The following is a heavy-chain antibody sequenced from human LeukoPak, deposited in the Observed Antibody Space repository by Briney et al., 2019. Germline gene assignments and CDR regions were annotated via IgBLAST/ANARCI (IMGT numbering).Heavy chain of an antibody. CDR1: GFTFRTLG. D-gene: IGHD3-9*01. J-gene: IGHJ4*02. CDR3: ANTTYYDILTGYQRTFYFDY. CDR2: IRYDGADK. V-gene: IGHV3-30*02. Sequence: GGSLRLSCAASGFTFRTLGMHWVRQAPGKGLEWVAFIRYDGADKFYADSVKGRFTISRDNSKNTAYLQMNSLRAEDTAVYYCANTTYYDILTGYQRTFYFDYWGQGTLVTVSS.